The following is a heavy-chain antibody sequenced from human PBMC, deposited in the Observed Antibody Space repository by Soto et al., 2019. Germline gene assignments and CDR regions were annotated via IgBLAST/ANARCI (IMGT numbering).Heavy chain of an antibody. CDR3: ARARDSHGSGSYYTD. CDR2: IIPIFGTA. D-gene: IGHD3-10*01. J-gene: IGHJ4*02. Sequence: QVQLVQSGAEVKKPGSSVKVSCKASGGTFSTYAISWVRQAPGQGLEWMGGIIPIFGTANYAQKFQGRVTITADESTSTAYMDLSSLRSDDTAVYYCARARDSHGSGSYYTDWGQGTLVTVSS. CDR1: GGTFSTYA. V-gene: IGHV1-69*01.